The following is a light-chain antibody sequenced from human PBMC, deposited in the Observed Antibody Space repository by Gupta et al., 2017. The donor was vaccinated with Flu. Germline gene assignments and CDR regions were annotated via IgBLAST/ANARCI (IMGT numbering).Light chain of an antibody. J-gene: IGKJ2*01. Sequence: ERATPSCRASQSVSNNHLAWYQQKPGQAPRLLIYGASSRATGIPDRFSGSGSGTDFTLTITRLEPEDFAVYYCQQFGSSLYTFGQGTKLEIK. V-gene: IGKV3-20*01. CDR3: QQFGSSLYT. CDR2: GAS. CDR1: QSVSNNH.